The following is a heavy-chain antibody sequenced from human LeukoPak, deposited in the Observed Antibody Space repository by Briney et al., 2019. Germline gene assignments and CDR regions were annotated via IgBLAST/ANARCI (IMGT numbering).Heavy chain of an antibody. V-gene: IGHV4-4*07. D-gene: IGHD2-15*01. Sequence: SETLSLTCTVSGGSISGYYWSWIRQPAGKGLEWIGRIYTSGSTNYNPSLKSRVTISVDTSKNQFSLKLSSVTAADTAVYYCARALTYCSTVSCTYFDYWGQGTLVTVSS. CDR3: ARALTYCSTVSCTYFDY. J-gene: IGHJ4*02. CDR2: IYTSGST. CDR1: GGSISGYY.